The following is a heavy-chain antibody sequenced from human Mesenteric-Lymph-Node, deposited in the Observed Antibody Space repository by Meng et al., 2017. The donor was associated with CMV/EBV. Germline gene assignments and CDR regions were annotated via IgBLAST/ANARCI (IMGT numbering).Heavy chain of an antibody. Sequence: ASVKVSCKASGYTFTSYGISWVRQAPGQGLEWMGWISAYNGNTNYAQKFQGRLTLTTDESTSTAYMELSSLRSEDTAVYYCARRYCSSTSCSYYYYYGMDVWGQGTTVTVSS. CDR2: ISAYNGNT. CDR3: ARRYCSSTSCSYYYYYGMDV. J-gene: IGHJ6*02. D-gene: IGHD2-2*01. V-gene: IGHV1-18*01. CDR1: GYTFTSYG.